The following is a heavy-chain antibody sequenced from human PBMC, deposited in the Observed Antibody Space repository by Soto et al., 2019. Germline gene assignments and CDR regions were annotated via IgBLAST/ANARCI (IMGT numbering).Heavy chain of an antibody. J-gene: IGHJ5*02. Sequence: WVRQAPGQGLEWMGWISAYNGNTNYAQKLQGRVTMTTDTSTSTAYMELRSLRSDDTAVYYCARALRFPNDGWFDPWGQGTLVTVSS. CDR2: ISAYNGNT. D-gene: IGHD3-3*01. CDR3: ARALRFPNDGWFDP. V-gene: IGHV1-18*01.